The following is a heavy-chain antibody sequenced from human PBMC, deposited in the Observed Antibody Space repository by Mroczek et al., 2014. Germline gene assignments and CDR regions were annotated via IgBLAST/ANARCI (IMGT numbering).Heavy chain of an antibody. CDR1: GGSFSGYY. J-gene: IGHJ6*02. CDR3: ARAVGGVTNYYYGMDV. D-gene: IGHD3-16*01. CDR2: INHSGST. V-gene: IGHV4-34*01. Sequence: QVQLQQWGAGLLKPSETLSLTCAVYGGSFSGYYWSWIRQPPGKGLEWIGEINHSGSTNYNPSLKSRVTISVDTSKNQFSLKLSSVTAADTAVYYCARAVGGVTNYYYGMDVWGQGTTVTVSS.